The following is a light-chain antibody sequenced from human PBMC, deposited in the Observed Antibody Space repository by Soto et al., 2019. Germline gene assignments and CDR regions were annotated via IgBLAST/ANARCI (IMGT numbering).Light chain of an antibody. J-gene: IGLJ1*01. V-gene: IGLV2-8*01. CDR3: SSYAGTHIV. CDR1: SSDVGGYNY. CDR2: DVR. Sequence: QSALTQPPSASGSPGQSVAISCTGTSSDVGGYNYVSWYQQLPGKAPKLMIYDVRKRPSGVPDRFSGSKSGNSASLAVSGLQAADEADYFRSSYAGTHIVFRTGTKLTVL.